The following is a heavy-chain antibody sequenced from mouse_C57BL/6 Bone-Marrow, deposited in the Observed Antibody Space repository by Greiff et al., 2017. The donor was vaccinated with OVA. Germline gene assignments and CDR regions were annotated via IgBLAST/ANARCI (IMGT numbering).Heavy chain of an antibody. CDR2: IYWDDDK. D-gene: IGHD2-3*01. CDR1: GFSLSTSGMG. J-gene: IGHJ1*03. V-gene: IGHV8-12*01. CDR3: ARSAYDGYPYWYFDV. Sequence: QVTLKVCGPGILQSSQTLSLTCSFSGFSLSTSGMGVSWIRQPSGKGLEWLAHIYWDDDKRYNPSLKSRLTISKDTSRNQVFLKITSVDTADTATYYCARSAYDGYPYWYFDVWGTGTTVTVSS.